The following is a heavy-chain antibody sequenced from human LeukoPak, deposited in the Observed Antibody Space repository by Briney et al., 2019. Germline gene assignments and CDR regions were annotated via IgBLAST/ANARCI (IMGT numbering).Heavy chain of an antibody. CDR3: ARGGQSKYDSSGYLNYFDY. D-gene: IGHD3-22*01. CDR2: ISSNGGST. J-gene: IGHJ4*02. Sequence: PGGSLRLSCAASGFTFSSYVMYWVRQAPGKGLEYVSSISSNGGSTYYANSVKGRFTISRDNSKNPLYLQMGSLRAEDMAVYYCARGGQSKYDSSGYLNYFDYWGQGTLVTVSS. V-gene: IGHV3-64*01. CDR1: GFTFSSYV.